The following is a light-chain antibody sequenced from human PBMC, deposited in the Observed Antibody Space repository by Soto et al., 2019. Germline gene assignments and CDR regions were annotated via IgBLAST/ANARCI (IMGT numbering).Light chain of an antibody. CDR3: QQYSNWPLIT. Sequence: EIVMTQSPATLSVSPGERSTLSCRASQSVSSNLAWYQQKPGQAPRLXXYGASTRATGIPARFSGSGSGTEFTLTISSLQSEDFAVYHCQQYSNWPLITFGQGTRLEIK. J-gene: IGKJ5*01. V-gene: IGKV3-15*01. CDR2: GAS. CDR1: QSVSSN.